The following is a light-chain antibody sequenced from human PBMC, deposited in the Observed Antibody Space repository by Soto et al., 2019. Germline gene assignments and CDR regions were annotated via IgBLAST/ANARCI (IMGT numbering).Light chain of an antibody. CDR1: QNIYTW. J-gene: IGKJ1*01. CDR2: KAS. CDR3: QQYNSYPWT. Sequence: GDRVTITCRASQNIYTWLAWYQQKPGQAPNLLIYKASTLKSGVPSRFSGSGSGTDFSLTINILQPDDFATYHCQQYNSYPWTFGQGTKVEI. V-gene: IGKV1-5*03.